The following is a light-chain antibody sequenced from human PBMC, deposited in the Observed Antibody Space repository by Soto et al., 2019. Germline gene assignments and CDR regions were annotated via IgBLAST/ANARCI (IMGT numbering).Light chain of an antibody. V-gene: IGKV2-28*01. CDR2: LGS. J-gene: IGKJ3*01. Sequence: DIVMTQSPLSLSVTPGEPASISCRSNQSLLHGNGYNYLDWYLQKPGQTPQLLIYLGSNRASEVPDRFSGSGSGTDFTLEINRVEAEDVGFYYCMQALQTASFCPGTKVDIK. CDR3: MQALQTAS. CDR1: QSLLHGNGYNY.